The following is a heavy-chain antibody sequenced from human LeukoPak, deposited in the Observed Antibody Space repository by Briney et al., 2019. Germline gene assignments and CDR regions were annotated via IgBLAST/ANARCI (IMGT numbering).Heavy chain of an antibody. CDR3: ARDPSSGAFDI. Sequence: GGSLRLSCAASGFTFSSYSMNWVRQAPGKGLEWVSFISNSSSYIYYADSVKGRFTISRDNAKNSLYLQMNSLRAEDTAVYYCARDPSSGAFDIWGQGTMVTVSS. CDR1: GFTFSSYS. V-gene: IGHV3-21*01. J-gene: IGHJ3*02. CDR2: ISNSSSYI.